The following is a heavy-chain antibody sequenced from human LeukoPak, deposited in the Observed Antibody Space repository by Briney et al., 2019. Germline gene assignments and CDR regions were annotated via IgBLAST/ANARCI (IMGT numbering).Heavy chain of an antibody. J-gene: IGHJ4*02. V-gene: IGHV3-66*02. CDR1: GFTFSSCY. Sequence: PGGSLRLSCAASGFTFSSCYMSWVRQAPGKGLEWVSGIYGGGDSYYADSVTGRFTISRDNSRNTLYLQMNSLRGEDTAVYYCARELTVGATIDYWGQGTLVTVSS. D-gene: IGHD1-26*01. CDR2: IYGGGDS. CDR3: ARELTVGATIDY.